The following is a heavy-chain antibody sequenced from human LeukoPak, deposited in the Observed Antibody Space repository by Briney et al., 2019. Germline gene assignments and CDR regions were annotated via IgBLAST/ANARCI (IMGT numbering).Heavy chain of an antibody. J-gene: IGHJ6*02. Sequence: PSETLSLTCTVSGGSISSGGYYWSWIRQHPGKGLEWIGYIYYSGSTNYNPSLKSRVTIPVDTSKNQFSLKLSSVTAADTAVYYCARDRRVTGMDVWGQGTTVTVSS. D-gene: IGHD2-21*02. V-gene: IGHV4-61*08. CDR2: IYYSGST. CDR3: ARDRRVTGMDV. CDR1: GGSISSGGYY.